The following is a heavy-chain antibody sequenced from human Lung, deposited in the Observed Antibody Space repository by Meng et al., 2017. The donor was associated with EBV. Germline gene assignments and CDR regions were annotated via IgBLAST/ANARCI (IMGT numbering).Heavy chain of an antibody. D-gene: IGHD2-2*01. V-gene: IGHV1-18*01. CDR3: ARFYCSSTSCPHVLFDY. Sequence: QGQVVQSGGEGKKPGASVKVSCEASGFIFTSYAISWVRQAPGQGLQYMGWISAYNGNTNYAQELQGRVTMTTDTSTSTAYMELRSLRFDDTAVYYCARFYCSSTSCPHVLFDYWGQGTLVTVSS. CDR1: GFIFTSYA. CDR2: ISAYNGNT. J-gene: IGHJ4*02.